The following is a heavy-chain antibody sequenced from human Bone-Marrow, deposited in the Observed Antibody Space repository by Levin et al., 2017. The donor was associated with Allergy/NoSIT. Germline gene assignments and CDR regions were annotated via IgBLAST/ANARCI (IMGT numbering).Heavy chain of an antibody. Sequence: SQTLSLTCPVSGASLHTHYWNWIRQPPGKGLEWLGYIDHTGGGTNYNPSLRGRVSISLDMSKNQISLTLASVTAADTAIYYCARGDPFTDYWGQGALVTVSS. CDR2: IDHTGGGT. CDR3: ARGDPFTDY. V-gene: IGHV4-59*11. J-gene: IGHJ4*02. CDR1: GASLHTHY. D-gene: IGHD3-3*02.